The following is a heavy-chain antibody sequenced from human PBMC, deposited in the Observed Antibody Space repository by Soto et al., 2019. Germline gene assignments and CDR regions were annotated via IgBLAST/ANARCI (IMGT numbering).Heavy chain of an antibody. CDR1: GGTFSSYA. D-gene: IGHD3-22*01. CDR2: IIPIFGTA. V-gene: IGHV1-69*06. Sequence: GASVKVSCKASGGTFSSYAISWVRQAPGQGLEWMGGIIPIFGTANYAQKFQGRVTITADKSTSTAYMELSSLRSEDTAVYYCARVDSSGYYVYSFDYWGQGTLVTVSS. CDR3: ARVDSSGYYVYSFDY. J-gene: IGHJ4*02.